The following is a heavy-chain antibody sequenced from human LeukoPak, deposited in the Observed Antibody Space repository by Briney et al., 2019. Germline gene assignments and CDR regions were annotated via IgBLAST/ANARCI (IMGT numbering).Heavy chain of an antibody. CDR1: GFTFSSYS. Sequence: KPGGSLRLSCAASGFTFSSYSMNWVRQAPGKGLEWVSSISSSSSYIYYADSVKGRFTISRDNAKNSLYLQMNSLRAEDTAVYYCARDHSYNPQHYYDSSGYYYGSPFDIWGQGTMVTVSS. CDR2: ISSSSSYI. CDR3: ARDHSYNPQHYYDSSGYYYGSPFDI. D-gene: IGHD3-22*01. J-gene: IGHJ3*02. V-gene: IGHV3-21*01.